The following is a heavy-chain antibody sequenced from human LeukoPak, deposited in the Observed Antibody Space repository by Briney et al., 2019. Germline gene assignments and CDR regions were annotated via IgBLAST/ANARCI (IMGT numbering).Heavy chain of an antibody. J-gene: IGHJ4*02. CDR2: INSGGSAI. CDR3: AKEYRYGDYVVGY. D-gene: IGHD4-17*01. V-gene: IGHV3-48*03. CDR1: GFTFNSYE. Sequence: PGGSLRLSCAASGFTFNSYEMNWVRQAPGKGLEWVSYINSGGSAIYYADSVKGRFTISRDNSKNTLYLQMNSLRAEDTAVYYCAKEYRYGDYVVGYWGQGTLVTVSS.